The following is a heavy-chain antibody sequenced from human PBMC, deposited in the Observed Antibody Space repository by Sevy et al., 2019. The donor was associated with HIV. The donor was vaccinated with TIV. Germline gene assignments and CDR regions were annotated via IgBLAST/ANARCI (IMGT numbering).Heavy chain of an antibody. CDR1: GFTFSDYY. CDR2: ISSSGSTI. Sequence: GGSLRLSCAASGFTFSDYYMSWIRQAPGKGLEWVSYISSSGSTIYYADSVKGRFTISRDKAKNSLYLQMNSLRAEDTAVYYCARDQREYYDLWSGYYGAYYFDYWGQGTLVTVSS. J-gene: IGHJ4*02. V-gene: IGHV3-11*01. CDR3: ARDQREYYDLWSGYYGAYYFDY. D-gene: IGHD3-3*01.